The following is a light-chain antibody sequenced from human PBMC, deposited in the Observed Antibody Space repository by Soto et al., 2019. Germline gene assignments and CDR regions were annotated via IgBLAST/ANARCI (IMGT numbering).Light chain of an antibody. Sequence: EIVVTQSPATLSVSPGERATLSCRASQSVSSNLAWYQQKPGQAPRLLIYGASTRATGIPARFSGSGSGTEITLTISSLQSEDFAVYYCQQYNNWPPPFGQGTKVEVK. CDR1: QSVSSN. J-gene: IGKJ1*01. CDR3: QQYNNWPPP. V-gene: IGKV3-15*01. CDR2: GAS.